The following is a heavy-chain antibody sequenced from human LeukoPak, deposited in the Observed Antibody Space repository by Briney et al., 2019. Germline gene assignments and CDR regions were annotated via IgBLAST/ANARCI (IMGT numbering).Heavy chain of an antibody. J-gene: IGHJ4*02. CDR3: ARGLMTTGRSNFDS. CDR1: GGSISSTNW. CDR2: IFHTGST. Sequence: PSETLSLTRAVSGGSISSTNWWSWVRQPPGKGLEWIGEIFHTGSTNYNPSLKSRVTISVDKSKNQFSLKLTSVTAADTAVYFCARGLMTTGRSNFDSWGQGTLVTVSS. D-gene: IGHD3-10*01. V-gene: IGHV4-4*02.